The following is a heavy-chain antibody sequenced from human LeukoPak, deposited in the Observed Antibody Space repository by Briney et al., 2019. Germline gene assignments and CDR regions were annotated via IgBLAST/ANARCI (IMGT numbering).Heavy chain of an antibody. CDR1: GFTFSSYS. CDR2: ISSSSSYI. Sequence: GGSLRLSCAASGFTFSSYSMNWVRQAPGKGLEWVSSISSSSSYIYYADSVKGRFTISRDNAKNSLYLQMNSLRSEDTAVYYCAAFPISGDYPFYGMDVWGQGTTVTVSS. V-gene: IGHV3-21*04. J-gene: IGHJ6*02. D-gene: IGHD4-17*01. CDR3: AAFPISGDYPFYGMDV.